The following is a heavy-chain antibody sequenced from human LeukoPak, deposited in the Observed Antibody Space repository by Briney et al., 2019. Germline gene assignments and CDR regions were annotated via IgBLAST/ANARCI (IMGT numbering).Heavy chain of an antibody. V-gene: IGHV4-34*01. CDR1: GGSFSGFY. D-gene: IGHD1-7*01. J-gene: IGHJ4*02. Sequence: PSETLSLNCAVSGGSFSGFYWSWIRQSPEKGLEWIGEINHSGSTTNNPSLKNRVTISVVTPKNQVSLELSSVTAADTAVYYCARGRNDGNYRGGFYYFDYWGPGTLVTVSS. CDR3: ARGRNDGNYRGGFYYFDY. CDR2: INHSGST.